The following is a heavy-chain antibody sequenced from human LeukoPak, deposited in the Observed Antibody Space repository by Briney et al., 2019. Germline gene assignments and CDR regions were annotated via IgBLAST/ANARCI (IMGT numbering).Heavy chain of an antibody. CDR1: GFTFSDYY. CDR2: ISSSGSTI. D-gene: IGHD1-7*01. CDR3: ARDRTRQELNYYYGMDV. Sequence: GGSLRLSCAASGFTFSDYYMSWIRQAPGKGLEWVSYISSSGSTIYYADSVKGRFTISRDNAKNSLYLQMNSLRAEDTAVYYCARDRTRQELNYYYGMDVWGQGTTVTVSS. J-gene: IGHJ6*02. V-gene: IGHV3-11*01.